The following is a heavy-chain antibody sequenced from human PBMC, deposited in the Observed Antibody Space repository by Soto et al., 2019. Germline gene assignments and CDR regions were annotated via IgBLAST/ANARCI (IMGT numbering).Heavy chain of an antibody. CDR3: ARAFSSRSWFDP. Sequence: QVQLVESGGGVVQPGRSLRLSCAASGFTFSSYAMHWVRQAPGKRLEWVAVISFDGSNRYYADSVKGRLTISRDNSKNTLYLQMNSLRAEDTAVYYCARAFSSRSWFDPWGQGTLVTVSS. V-gene: IGHV3-30-3*01. CDR2: ISFDGSNR. CDR1: GFTFSSYA. J-gene: IGHJ5*02. D-gene: IGHD6-13*01.